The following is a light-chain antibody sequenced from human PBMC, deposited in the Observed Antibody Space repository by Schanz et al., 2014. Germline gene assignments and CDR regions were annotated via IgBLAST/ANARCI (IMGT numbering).Light chain of an antibody. CDR3: QQYNNWPPWT. J-gene: IGKJ1*01. CDR1: QSLDSN. CDR2: GAS. V-gene: IGKV3-15*01. Sequence: EIVMTQSPATLSVSPGESATLSCRASQSLDSNLAWYQQKPGQAPRLLLYGASTRATGIPARFSGSGSGTDFTLTISSLQSEDFAVYYCQQYNNWPPWTFGQGTKVETK.